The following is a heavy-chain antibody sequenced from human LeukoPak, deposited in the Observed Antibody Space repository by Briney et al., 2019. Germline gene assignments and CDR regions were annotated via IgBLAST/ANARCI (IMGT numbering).Heavy chain of an antibody. Sequence: GASVTVSCKASGYTFTSYGISWVRQAPGQGLEWMGWITTNNGNTYYAQKLQGRVTMTTDTSTTTAYMELRSLRSDDTAVYYCARADYCSSTSCYNSYTDVWGKGTTVTVSS. V-gene: IGHV1-18*01. J-gene: IGHJ6*03. D-gene: IGHD2-2*02. CDR2: ITTNNGNT. CDR3: ARADYCSSTSCYNSYTDV. CDR1: GYTFTSYG.